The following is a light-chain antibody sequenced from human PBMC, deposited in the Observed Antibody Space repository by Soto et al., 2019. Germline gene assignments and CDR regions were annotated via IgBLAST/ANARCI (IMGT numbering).Light chain of an antibody. Sequence: EIVLTQSPATLSVSPWERATLSCRASQSVSSKLAWYRQKPGQAPRLLIYGASSRATGIPDRFSGSGSGTDFTLTISRLEPEDFAVYYCQQYGSSLWTFGQGTKVDIK. J-gene: IGKJ1*01. CDR2: GAS. CDR3: QQYGSSLWT. CDR1: QSVSSK. V-gene: IGKV3-20*01.